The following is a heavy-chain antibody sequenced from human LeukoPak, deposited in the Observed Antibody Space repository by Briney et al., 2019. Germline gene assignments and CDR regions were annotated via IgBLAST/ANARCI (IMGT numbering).Heavy chain of an antibody. J-gene: IGHJ4*02. CDR1: GFTFSSYA. Sequence: GGSLRLSCAASGFTFSSYAVSWVRQAPGKGLGWVSAISGSGGGTYYAASVKGRFTIFRDNSKNTLYLQMSRMSTEDTAVYYCAKTTTGYSSGRYPGWPVDYWGQGTLVSVSS. V-gene: IGHV3-23*01. CDR2: ISGSGGGT. D-gene: IGHD6-19*01. CDR3: AKTTTGYSSGRYPGWPVDY.